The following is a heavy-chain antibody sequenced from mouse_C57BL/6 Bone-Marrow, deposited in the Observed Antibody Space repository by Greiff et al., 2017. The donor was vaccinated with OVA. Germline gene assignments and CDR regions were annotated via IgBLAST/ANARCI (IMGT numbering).Heavy chain of an antibody. CDR1: GYTFTSYG. Sequence: VQLQQSGAELARPGASVKLSCKASGYTFTSYGISWVKQRTGQGLEWIGEIYPRSGNTYYNEKFKGKATLTADKSSTTAYMELRSLTSEDSAVYFCARRGGNYVYYYAMDYGGQGTSVTVSS. CDR3: ARRGGNYVYYYAMDY. CDR2: IYPRSGNT. J-gene: IGHJ4*01. D-gene: IGHD2-1*01. V-gene: IGHV1-81*01.